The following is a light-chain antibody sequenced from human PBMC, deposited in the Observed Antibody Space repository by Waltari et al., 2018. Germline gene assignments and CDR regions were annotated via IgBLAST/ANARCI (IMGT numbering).Light chain of an antibody. CDR1: TNDLGSYNY. V-gene: IGLV2-11*01. CDR2: DVT. CDR3: CSYAGSYTWV. Sequence: SALTQPRSVSGSPGQSVTISCTGTTNDLGSYNYVSWYQQHPGKAPKLIILDVTKRPSGVPDRLSGSTSGNTASLTISGLRAEDEAEYYCCSYAGSYTWVFGGGTKLTVV. J-gene: IGLJ3*02.